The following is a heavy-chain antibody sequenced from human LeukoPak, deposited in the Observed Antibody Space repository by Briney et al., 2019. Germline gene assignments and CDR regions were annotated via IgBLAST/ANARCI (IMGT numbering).Heavy chain of an antibody. CDR3: ARDPYSGSYGNEYYYYMDV. Sequence: PGGSLRLSCAASGFTFSSYNMNWVRQAPGKGLEWVSSITSSSTYIYYADSVKGRFTISRDNARNSLSQQMNSLRAEDTAVYYCARDPYSGSYGNEYYYYMDVWGKGTTVTISS. CDR1: GFTFSSYN. J-gene: IGHJ6*03. CDR2: ITSSSTYI. V-gene: IGHV3-21*01. D-gene: IGHD1-26*01.